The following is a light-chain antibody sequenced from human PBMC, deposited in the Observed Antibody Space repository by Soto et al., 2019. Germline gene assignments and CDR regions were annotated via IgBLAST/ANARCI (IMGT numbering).Light chain of an antibody. CDR2: GDR. Sequence: SSELTQPPSVSVAPGQTANITCGGNIIGRKSVHWYQQKPGQAPVLVVYGDRDRPSGMPERLSGSNSGNTATLTISRVEAGDEADYYCQVWDSTSDHPVFGSGTKLTVL. CDR1: IIGRKS. V-gene: IGLV3-21*02. J-gene: IGLJ1*01. CDR3: QVWDSTSDHPV.